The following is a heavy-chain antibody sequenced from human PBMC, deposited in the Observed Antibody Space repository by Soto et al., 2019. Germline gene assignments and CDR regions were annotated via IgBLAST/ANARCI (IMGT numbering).Heavy chain of an antibody. Sequence: GASVKVSCKASGGTSSSYAISWVRQAPGQGLEWMGGIIPILGTANYAQKFQGRVTITADESTSTAYMELSSLRSEDTAVYYCAMAYCSSTSCYTDYYYGMDVWGQGTTVTVSS. CDR2: IIPILGTA. J-gene: IGHJ6*02. CDR1: GGTSSSYA. V-gene: IGHV1-69*13. CDR3: AMAYCSSTSCYTDYYYGMDV. D-gene: IGHD2-2*02.